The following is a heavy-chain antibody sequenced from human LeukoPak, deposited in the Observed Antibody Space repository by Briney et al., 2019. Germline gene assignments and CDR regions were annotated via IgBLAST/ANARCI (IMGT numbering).Heavy chain of an antibody. Sequence: SETLSLTCTVSGGSISSYYWSWIRQPPGKGLEWIGYIYYSGSTNYNPSLKSRVTISVDTSKNQFSLKLSSVTAADTAVYYCARDGIAAAGRVPGWFDPWGQGTLVTVSS. V-gene: IGHV4-59*01. CDR2: IYYSGST. CDR1: GGSISSYY. CDR3: ARDGIAAAGRVPGWFDP. J-gene: IGHJ5*02. D-gene: IGHD6-13*01.